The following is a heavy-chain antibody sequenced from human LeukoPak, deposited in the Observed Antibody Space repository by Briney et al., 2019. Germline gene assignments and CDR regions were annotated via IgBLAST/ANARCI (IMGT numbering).Heavy chain of an antibody. D-gene: IGHD1-26*01. CDR1: GYTLTELS. J-gene: IGHJ4*02. Sequence: ASVNVSCKVSGYTLTELSMHWVRQAPGKGLEWMGGFDPEDGETIYAQKFQGRVTMTEDTSTDTAYMELSSLRSEDTAVYYCATAVVGATTADYWGQGTLVTVSS. V-gene: IGHV1-24*01. CDR2: FDPEDGET. CDR3: ATAVVGATTADY.